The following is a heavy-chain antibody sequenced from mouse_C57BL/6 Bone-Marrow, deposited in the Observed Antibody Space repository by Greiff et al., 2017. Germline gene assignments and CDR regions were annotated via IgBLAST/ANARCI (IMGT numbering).Heavy chain of an antibody. D-gene: IGHD2-5*01. CDR1: GYTFTSYW. V-gene: IGHV1-64*01. Sequence: QVQLKQPGAELVKPGASVKLSCKASGYTFTSYWMHWVKQRPGQGLEWIGMIHPNSGSTNYNEKFKSKATLTVDKSSSTAYMQLSSLTSEDSAVYYCARSYYSNYAAWFAYWGQGTLVTVSA. CDR2: IHPNSGST. CDR3: ARSYYSNYAAWFAY. J-gene: IGHJ3*01.